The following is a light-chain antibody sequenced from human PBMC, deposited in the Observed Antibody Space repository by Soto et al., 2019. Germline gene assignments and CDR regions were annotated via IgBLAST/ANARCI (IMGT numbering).Light chain of an antibody. Sequence: DIVMTQSPDSLVVSLREWATINCKSSQSVLYSANHKNYFAWYQQKPGQPTKLLIYWASTRESGVPDRFSGSGSGTDFTLTISSLQAEDVAVYYCQQHYSTPYTFGQGTKVEIK. V-gene: IGKV4-1*01. CDR2: WAS. CDR1: QSVLYSANHKNY. J-gene: IGKJ2*01. CDR3: QQHYSTPYT.